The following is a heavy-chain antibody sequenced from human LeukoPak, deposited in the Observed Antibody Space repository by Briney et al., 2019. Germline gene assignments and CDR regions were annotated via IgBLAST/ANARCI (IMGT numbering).Heavy chain of an antibody. CDR2: IYYSGST. Sequence: SETLSLTCTVSGGSISSYYWSWIRQPPEKGLEWIGYIYYSGSTNYNPSLKSRVTISVDTSKNQFSLKLSSVTAADTAVYYCAREDGRDGYNYVAYWGQGTLVTVSS. CDR3: AREDGRDGYNYVAY. D-gene: IGHD5-24*01. V-gene: IGHV4-59*01. CDR1: GGSISSYY. J-gene: IGHJ4*02.